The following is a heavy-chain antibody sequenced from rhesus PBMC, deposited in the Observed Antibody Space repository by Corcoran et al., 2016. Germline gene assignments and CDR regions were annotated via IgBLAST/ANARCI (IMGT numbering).Heavy chain of an antibody. CDR1: GGSISDDYH. Sequence: QVQLQESGPGLVKPSETLSLTCAVSGGSISDDYHWSWTRQPPGKGLEWIGYIYGSGGGTNYNPSLKNRVTISIDTSKNQFSLKLSSVTAADTAVYYCARAHYWARANDYWGQGVLVTVSS. D-gene: IGHD3-9*01. CDR3: ARAHYWARANDY. V-gene: IGHV4-106*01. J-gene: IGHJ4*01. CDR2: IYGSGGGT.